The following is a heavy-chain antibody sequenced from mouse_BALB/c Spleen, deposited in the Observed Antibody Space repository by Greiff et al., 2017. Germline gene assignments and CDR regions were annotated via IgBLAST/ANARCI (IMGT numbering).Heavy chain of an antibody. Sequence: VKLMESGAELMKPGASVKISCKATGYTFSSYWIEWVKQRPGHGLEWIGEILPGSGSTNYNEKFKGKATFTADTSSNTAYMQLSSLTSEDSAVYYCARWGYYYGSSSAWFAYWGQGTLVTVSA. D-gene: IGHD1-1*01. CDR1: GYTFSSYW. J-gene: IGHJ3*01. CDR3: ARWGYYYGSSSAWFAY. V-gene: IGHV1-9*01. CDR2: ILPGSGST.